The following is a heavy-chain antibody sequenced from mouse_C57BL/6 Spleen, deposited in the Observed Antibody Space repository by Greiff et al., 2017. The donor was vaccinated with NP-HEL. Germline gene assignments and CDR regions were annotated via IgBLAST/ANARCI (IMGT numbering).Heavy chain of an antibody. CDR1: GFTFTDYY. Sequence: EVMLVESGGGLVQPGGSLSLSCAASGFTFTDYYMSWVRQPPGKALEWLGFIRNKANGYTTEYSASVKGRFTISRDNSQSILYLQMNALRAEDSATYYCARSAPYDYDLYYAMDYWGQGTSVTVSS. CDR2: IRNKANGYTT. D-gene: IGHD2-4*01. CDR3: ARSAPYDYDLYYAMDY. J-gene: IGHJ4*01. V-gene: IGHV7-3*01.